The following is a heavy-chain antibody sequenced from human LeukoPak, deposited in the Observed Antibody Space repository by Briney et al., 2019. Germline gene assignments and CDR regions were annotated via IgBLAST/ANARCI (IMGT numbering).Heavy chain of an antibody. CDR3: AKSLSYSSSWYGDAFDI. CDR1: GFTFSSYW. D-gene: IGHD6-13*01. Sequence: PGGSLRLSCAASGFTFSSYWMSWVRQAPGKGLEWVSAISGSGGSTYYADSVKGRFTISRDNSKNTLYLQMNSLRAEDTAVYYCAKSLSYSSSWYGDAFDIWGQGTMVTVSS. J-gene: IGHJ3*02. V-gene: IGHV3-23*01. CDR2: ISGSGGST.